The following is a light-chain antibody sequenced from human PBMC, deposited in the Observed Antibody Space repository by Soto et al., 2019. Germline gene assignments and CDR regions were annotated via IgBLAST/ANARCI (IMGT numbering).Light chain of an antibody. CDR3: QQCNNWPQWT. CDR1: QSVGTF. V-gene: IGKV3-11*01. Sequence: EIVLTQSPATLSLSPGDRATLSCRASQSVGTFFAWYQQKPGQAPRLLIYDASNRATGIPPRFSGSGSGTDFTLTISSLEPEDFAVYYCQQCNNWPQWTFGQGTKVDIK. CDR2: DAS. J-gene: IGKJ1*01.